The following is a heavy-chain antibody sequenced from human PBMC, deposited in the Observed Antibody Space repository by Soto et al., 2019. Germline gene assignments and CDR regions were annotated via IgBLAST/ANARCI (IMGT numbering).Heavy chain of an antibody. CDR3: AKDRRAGGNSAFYFDF. Sequence: GGSLRLSCVASGFTFRGYEMNWVRQTPGKGLEWVSYISSSGSTIYYADSVKGRFTISRDNAKNSLYLQMNSLRAEDTAVYYCAKDRRAGGNSAFYFDFWGQGAQVTVSS. CDR1: GFTFRGYE. V-gene: IGHV3-48*03. D-gene: IGHD3-16*01. CDR2: ISSSGSTI. J-gene: IGHJ4*02.